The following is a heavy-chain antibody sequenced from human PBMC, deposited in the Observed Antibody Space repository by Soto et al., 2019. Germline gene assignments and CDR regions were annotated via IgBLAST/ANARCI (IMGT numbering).Heavy chain of an antibody. CDR2: IWYDGSTE. Sequence: QVQLVESGGGVVQPGRSLRLSCAASGFTFSRYGMHWVRQAPGKGLEWVAVIWYDGSTEYYADSVKGRFTISRDNSKNTVYLRMNSLGVEDTAVYYCARDVGSQGVWGQGTMVTVSS. J-gene: IGHJ3*01. V-gene: IGHV3-33*01. CDR3: ARDVGSQGV. D-gene: IGHD2-15*01. CDR1: GFTFSRYG.